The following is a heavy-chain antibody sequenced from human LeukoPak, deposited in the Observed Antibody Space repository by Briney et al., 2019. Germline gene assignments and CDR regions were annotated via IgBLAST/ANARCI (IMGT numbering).Heavy chain of an antibody. Sequence: ASVAVSCKASGYTFTGYYMHWVRQAPGQGLEWMGWINPNSGGTNYAQKFQGRVTMTRDTSISTAYMELSRLRSDDTAVYYCARDAGYCSSTSCYHSFDYWGQGTLVTVSS. CDR3: ARDAGYCSSTSCYHSFDY. CDR2: INPNSGGT. V-gene: IGHV1-2*02. CDR1: GYTFTGYY. D-gene: IGHD2-2*01. J-gene: IGHJ4*02.